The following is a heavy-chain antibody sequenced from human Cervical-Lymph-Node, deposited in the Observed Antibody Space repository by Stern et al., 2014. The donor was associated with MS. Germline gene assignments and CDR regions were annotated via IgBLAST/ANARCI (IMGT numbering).Heavy chain of an antibody. CDR2: IIPILDTT. CDR1: GGTFSTHA. D-gene: IGHD2-15*01. J-gene: IGHJ4*02. CDR3: AREKSDCSGGSCFSSLDY. V-gene: IGHV1-69*11. Sequence: QVQLVQSGAEVKKPGSSVKVSCKSSGGTFSTHAISWVRQAPGQGLERLGRIIPILDTTDYAQSFRGRLTIDADESTETAYMELRSLTPDDTAVYYCAREKSDCSGGSCFSSLDYWGQGTLVTVSS.